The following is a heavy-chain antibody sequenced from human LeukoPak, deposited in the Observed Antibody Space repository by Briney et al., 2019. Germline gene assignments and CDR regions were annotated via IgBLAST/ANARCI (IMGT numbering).Heavy chain of an antibody. Sequence: GGSLRLSCSASGFTFSNYAMNWVRQAPGKGLEWVSAIGGSGGSSYYADSVKGRFTISRDNSKNTLYLEVISLTAEDTAVYYCAKDDAWLRFGEWSQGTLVTVSS. CDR3: AKDDAWLRFGE. CDR2: IGGSGGSS. CDR1: GFTFSNYA. V-gene: IGHV3-23*01. D-gene: IGHD3-10*01. J-gene: IGHJ4*02.